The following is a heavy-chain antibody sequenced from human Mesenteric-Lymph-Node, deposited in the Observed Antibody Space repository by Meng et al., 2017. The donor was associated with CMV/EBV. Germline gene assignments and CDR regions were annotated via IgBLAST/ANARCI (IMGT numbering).Heavy chain of an antibody. J-gene: IGHJ3*02. Sequence: GESLKISCAASGFTFSSYSMAWVRQAPGKGLEWVSLIYSGGTTYYADSVKGRFTISRDNSKNTLYLQMNSLRPEDTAVYYCARAPGGTHDASDIWGQGTMVTVSS. CDR1: GFTFSSYS. CDR2: IYSGGTT. CDR3: ARAPGGTHDASDI. V-gene: IGHV3-66*02.